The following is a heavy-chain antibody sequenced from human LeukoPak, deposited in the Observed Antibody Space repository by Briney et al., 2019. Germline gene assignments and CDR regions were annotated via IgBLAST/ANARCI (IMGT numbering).Heavy chain of an antibody. CDR1: GGSISSYY. CDR3: AREGYYGSGSYYKTIDY. CDR2: IYYSGST. Sequence: SETLSLTCTVSGGSISSYYWSWIRQPPGKGQEWIGYIYYSGSTNYNPSLKSRVTISVDTSKNQFSLKLSSVTAADTAVYYCAREGYYGSGSYYKTIDYWGQGTLVTLSS. V-gene: IGHV4-59*01. D-gene: IGHD3-10*01. J-gene: IGHJ4*02.